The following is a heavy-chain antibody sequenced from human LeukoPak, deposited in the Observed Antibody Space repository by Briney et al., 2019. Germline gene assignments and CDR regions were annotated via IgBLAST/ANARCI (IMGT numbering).Heavy chain of an antibody. CDR3: AKPRDIDSWAFDV. J-gene: IGHJ3*01. CDR2: ISYDGRNK. Sequence: PGGSLRLSCAASEFTFNNHDMHWVRQAPGKGPEWVAAISYDGRNKYYADSVKGRFTISRDNSKNTLNLQMNSLRTEDTAVFYCAKPRDIDSWAFDVWGQGTMVTVSS. V-gene: IGHV3-30*18. D-gene: IGHD2-15*01. CDR1: EFTFNNHD.